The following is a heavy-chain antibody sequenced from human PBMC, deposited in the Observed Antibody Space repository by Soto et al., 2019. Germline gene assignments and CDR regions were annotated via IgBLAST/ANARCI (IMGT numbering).Heavy chain of an antibody. J-gene: IGHJ3*02. CDR3: ARSSITSFGVVDDAFDI. D-gene: IGHD3-3*01. Sequence: ASVKVSCKASGYTFTSYGISWVRQAPGQGLEWMGWISAYNGNTNYAQKLQGRVTMTTDTSTSTAYMELSSLRSEDTAVYYCARSSITSFGVVDDAFDIWGQGTMVTVSS. CDR2: ISAYNGNT. V-gene: IGHV1-18*01. CDR1: GYTFTSYG.